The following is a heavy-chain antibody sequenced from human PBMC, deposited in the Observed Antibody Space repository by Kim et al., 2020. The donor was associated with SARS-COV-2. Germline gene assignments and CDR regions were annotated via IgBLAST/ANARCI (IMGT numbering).Heavy chain of an antibody. CDR2: IYAGGNT. Sequence: GGSLRLSCAASGFSVSSNYMSWVRQAPGKGLEWVSAIYAGGNTYYADSVRGRFTISRDNSKNTLYLQMNSLTAEDTAVYYCARVDRGYEGRNYFDYWGQGTLVTVSS. V-gene: IGHV3-53*01. CDR1: GFSVSSNY. J-gene: IGHJ4*02. D-gene: IGHD5-12*01. CDR3: ARVDRGYEGRNYFDY.